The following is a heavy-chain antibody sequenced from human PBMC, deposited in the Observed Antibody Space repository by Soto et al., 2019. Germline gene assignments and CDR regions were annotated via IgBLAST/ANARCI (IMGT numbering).Heavy chain of an antibody. V-gene: IGHV3-21*01. Sequence: EVQLVESGGGLVKPGESLRLSCAESGFTFSGYSMNWVRQAPGKGLEWVSSISTNSDYIYYADSVKGRFTISRDNAKNSLFLQMTGLRVEDADVYYCARATRGGYKEGFDYWGQGTLVTVSS. J-gene: IGHJ4*02. CDR3: ARATRGGYKEGFDY. CDR1: GFTFSGYS. D-gene: IGHD5-12*01. CDR2: ISTNSDYI.